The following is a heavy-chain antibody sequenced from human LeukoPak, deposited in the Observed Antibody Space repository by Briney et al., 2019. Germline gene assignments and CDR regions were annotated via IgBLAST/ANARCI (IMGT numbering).Heavy chain of an antibody. D-gene: IGHD1-26*01. Sequence: GGSLKLSCAASGFTFSGSAMHWVRQASGKGLEWVGLIRGKANSYATAYAASVRGRFTISRDDSKNTAYLQMNSLKTEDTAMYYCTTGNSGTDYWGQGTLVTVSS. CDR3: TTGNSGTDY. CDR1: GFTFSGSA. CDR2: IRGKANSYAT. V-gene: IGHV3-73*01. J-gene: IGHJ4*02.